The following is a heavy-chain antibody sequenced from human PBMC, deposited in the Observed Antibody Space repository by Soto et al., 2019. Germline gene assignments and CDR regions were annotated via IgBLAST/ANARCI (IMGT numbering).Heavy chain of an antibody. V-gene: IGHV4-31*03. J-gene: IGHJ6*03. Sequence: PSETLSLTCTVSGGSISSGGYYWSWIRQHPGKGLEWIGYIYYSGSTYYNPSLKSRVTISVDTSKNQFSLKLSSVTAADTAVYYCARDREAVARYAGYYYYYDMDVWGKGTTVTVSS. CDR2: IYYSGST. D-gene: IGHD6-19*01. CDR3: ARDREAVARYAGYYYYYDMDV. CDR1: GGSISSGGYY.